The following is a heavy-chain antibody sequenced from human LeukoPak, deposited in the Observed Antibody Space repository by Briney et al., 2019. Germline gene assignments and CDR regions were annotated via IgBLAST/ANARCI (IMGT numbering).Heavy chain of an antibody. V-gene: IGHV3-7*01. CDR2: IKQDGSEK. J-gene: IGHJ4*02. CDR3: ARDLNYFDY. CDR1: GFTFSSFW. Sequence: QSGGSLRLSCAASGFTFSSFWMTWVRQAPGKGPEWVANIKQDGSEKYYVDSVRGRFTISRDNATNSLYLQMNSLRAEDTAVYYCARDLNYFDYWGQGTLVTVSS.